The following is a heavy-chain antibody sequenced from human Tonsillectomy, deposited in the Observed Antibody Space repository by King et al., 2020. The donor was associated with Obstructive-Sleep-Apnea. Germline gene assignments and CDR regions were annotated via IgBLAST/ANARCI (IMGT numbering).Heavy chain of an antibody. V-gene: IGHV4-59*01. Sequence: VQLQESGPGLMKPSETLSLTCTVSCASISSYLLRRIREPPRNGLELSGYLYFRGRTDYHPSLKRRVTISVDTSKNQFSLKLSSVTAADTAVYYCARATHNYDSSAYYFDYWGQGTLVTVSS. CDR3: ARATHNYDSSAYYFDY. CDR2: LYFRGRT. J-gene: IGHJ4*02. D-gene: IGHD3-22*01. CDR1: CASISSYL.